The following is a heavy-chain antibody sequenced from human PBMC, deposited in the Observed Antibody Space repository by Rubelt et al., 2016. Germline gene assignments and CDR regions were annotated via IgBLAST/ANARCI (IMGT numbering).Heavy chain of an antibody. CDR3: ARSSEWFLIRAFDV. CDR1: GFTFSTTH. Sequence: SGGGLVQPGGSLRLSCAVSGFTFSTTHMNWVRQAPGKGLEWVSYIGTRPDIIYYADSVKGRFTISRDNSKNTVYLQMNRLRAEDTAIYYCARSSEWFLIRAFDVWGQGTLVTVSS. CDR2: IGTRPDII. J-gene: IGHJ3*01. V-gene: IGHV3-48*03. D-gene: IGHD3-3*01.